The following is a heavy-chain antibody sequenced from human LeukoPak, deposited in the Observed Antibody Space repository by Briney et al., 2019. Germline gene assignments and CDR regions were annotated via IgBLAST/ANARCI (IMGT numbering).Heavy chain of an antibody. CDR3: AKDRGGSGSYEMDV. Sequence: SGGSLRLSCAASGFTFSSYGMHWVRQAPGKGLEWVAFIRYDGSNKYYAGSVKGRFTISRDNSKSILFLQMNSLRAEDTAVFYCAKDRGGSGSYEMDVWGKGSTVTISS. J-gene: IGHJ6*04. CDR2: IRYDGSNK. V-gene: IGHV3-30*02. CDR1: GFTFSSYG. D-gene: IGHD3-10*01.